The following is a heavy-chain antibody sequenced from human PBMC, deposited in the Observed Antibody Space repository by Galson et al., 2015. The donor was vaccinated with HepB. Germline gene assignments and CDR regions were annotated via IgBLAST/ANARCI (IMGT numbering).Heavy chain of an antibody. J-gene: IGHJ5*02. V-gene: IGHV4-34*01. D-gene: IGHD2-2*02. Sequence: SETLSLTCAVYGGSFSGYYWSWIRQPPGKGLEWIGEINHSGSTNYNPSLKSRVTISVDTSKNQFSLKLSSVTAADTAVYYCARGSYVVLPAAIRRTGSNWFDPWGQGTLVTVSS. CDR3: ARGSYVVLPAAIRRTGSNWFDP. CDR1: GGSFSGYY. CDR2: INHSGST.